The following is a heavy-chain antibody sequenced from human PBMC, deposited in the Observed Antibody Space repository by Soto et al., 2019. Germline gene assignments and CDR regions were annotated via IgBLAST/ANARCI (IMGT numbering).Heavy chain of an antibody. CDR3: AREDRPYYYYGMDV. Sequence: PGGSLRLSCAAPGFTFSSYEMNWVRQAPGKGLEWVSYISSSGSTIYYADSVKGRFTISRDNAKNSLYLQMNSLRAEDTAVYYCAREDRPYYYYGMDVWGQGTTVTVSS. CDR2: ISSSGSTI. J-gene: IGHJ6*02. D-gene: IGHD6-6*01. V-gene: IGHV3-48*03. CDR1: GFTFSSYE.